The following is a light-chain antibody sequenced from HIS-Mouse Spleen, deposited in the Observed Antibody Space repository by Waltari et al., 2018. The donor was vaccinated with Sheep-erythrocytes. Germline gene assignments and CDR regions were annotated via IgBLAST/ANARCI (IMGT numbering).Light chain of an antibody. CDR1: SGSIASNY. CDR2: EDN. CDR3: QSYDSSNHGV. V-gene: IGLV6-57*04. J-gene: IGLJ3*02. Sequence: NFMLTQPHPVSESPGKTVTISSTRSSGSIASNYVQWYHQRPGSAPTTVIYEDNQRPSGVPDRFSGSIDSSSNSASLTISGLKTEDEADYYCQSYDSSNHGVFGGGTKLTVL.